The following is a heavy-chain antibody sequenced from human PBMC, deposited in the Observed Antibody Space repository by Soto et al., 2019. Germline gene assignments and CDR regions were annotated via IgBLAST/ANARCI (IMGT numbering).Heavy chain of an antibody. CDR3: ARDTTVVTGGDWFDP. D-gene: IGHD4-17*01. J-gene: IGHJ5*02. CDR2: IYYSGST. V-gene: IGHV4-59*01. Sequence: KPSETLSLTCTVSGGSISSYYWSWIRQPPGKGLEWIGYIYYSGSTNYNPSLKSRVTISVDTSKNQFSLKLSSVTAADTAVYYCARDTTVVTGGDWFDPWGQGTLVTSPQ. CDR1: GGSISSYY.